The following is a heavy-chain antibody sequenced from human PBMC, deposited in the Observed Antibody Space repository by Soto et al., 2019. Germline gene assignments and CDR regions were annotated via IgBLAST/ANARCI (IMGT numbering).Heavy chain of an antibody. CDR1: GGSISSYY. V-gene: IGHV4-59*08. D-gene: IGHD2-15*01. Sequence: SETLSLTCTVSGGSISSYYWSWIRQPPGKGLEWIGYIYYSGSTNYNPSLKSRVTISVDTSKNQFSLKLSSVTAADTAVYYCARHANCSGGSCFYYYYYMDVWGKGTTVTVSS. CDR3: ARHANCSGGSCFYYYYYMDV. J-gene: IGHJ6*03. CDR2: IYYSGST.